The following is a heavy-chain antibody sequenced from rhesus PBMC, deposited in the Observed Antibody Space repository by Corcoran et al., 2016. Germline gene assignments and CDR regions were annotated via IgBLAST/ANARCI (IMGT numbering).Heavy chain of an antibody. CDR1: GYTLTSDY. V-gene: IGHV1S9*01. J-gene: IGHJ4*01. Sequence: QVQLVQSGAEVKKPGASVKLSCKASGYTLTSDYINWVRQAPGQGLEWMGCITPSNGNTGYAQKVQGRVTRTRDTSTSTAYMALSSLRSEDTAVYYGTRDRSGNHTFDYWGQGVLVTVSS. CDR2: ITPSNGNT. D-gene: IGHD6-25*01. CDR3: TRDRSGNHTFDY.